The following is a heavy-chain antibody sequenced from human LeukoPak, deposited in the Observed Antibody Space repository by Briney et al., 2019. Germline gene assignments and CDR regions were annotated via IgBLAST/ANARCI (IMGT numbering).Heavy chain of an antibody. J-gene: IGHJ5*02. D-gene: IGHD3-22*01. Sequence: SETLSLTCTVSGGSISSYYWSWIRQPPGKGLEWIGYIYYSGSTNYNPSLKSRVTISVDTSKNLFSLKLSSVTAADTAVYYCARGITMIWFDPWGQGTLVTVSS. CDR1: GGSISSYY. CDR3: ARGITMIWFDP. V-gene: IGHV4-59*01. CDR2: IYYSGST.